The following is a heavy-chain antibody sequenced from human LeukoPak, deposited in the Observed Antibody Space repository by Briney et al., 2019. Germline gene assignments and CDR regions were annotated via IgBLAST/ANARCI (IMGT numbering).Heavy chain of an antibody. CDR1: GGTFSSYA. J-gene: IGHJ4*02. D-gene: IGHD2-2*01. CDR2: INPNSGGT. CDR3: ARYDGYCSSTSCYFDY. Sequence: ASVKVSCKASGGTFSSYAISWVRQAPGQGLEWMGRINPNSGGTNYAQKFQGRVTMTRDTSISTAYMELSSLRSEDTAVYYCARYDGYCSSTSCYFDYWGQGTLVTVSS. V-gene: IGHV1-2*06.